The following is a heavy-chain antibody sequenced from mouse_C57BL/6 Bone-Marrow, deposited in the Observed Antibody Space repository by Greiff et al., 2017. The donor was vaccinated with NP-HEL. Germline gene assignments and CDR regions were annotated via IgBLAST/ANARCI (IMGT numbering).Heavy chain of an antibody. CDR1: GFTFSSYG. J-gene: IGHJ3*01. V-gene: IGHV5-6*01. CDR3: ASPYDYDVAGLAY. CDR2: ICSGGSYT. D-gene: IGHD2-4*01. Sequence: EVQVVESGGDLVKPGGSLKLSCAASGFTFSSYGMSWVRQTPDKRLEWVATICSGGSYTYYPDSVQGRFTISRDNAKNTLYLQMSSLKSEDTAMYYCASPYDYDVAGLAYWGQGTLVTVSA.